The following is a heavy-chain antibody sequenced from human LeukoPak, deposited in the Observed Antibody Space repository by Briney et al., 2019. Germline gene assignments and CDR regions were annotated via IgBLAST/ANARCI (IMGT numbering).Heavy chain of an antibody. J-gene: IGHJ5*01. V-gene: IGHV1-69-2*01. Sequence: GASVKISCTTSGYTFTDHYIHWVQQAPGKGLEGVGRIDPEDGDTVYAEMFQGRLTITVDTSTHTVYMQLSSLRSGDTDVFYCVLPGITIVRGLRRFFDTWGQGTLVTVSS. CDR2: IDPEDGDT. CDR1: GYTFTDHY. D-gene: IGHD3-10*01. CDR3: VLPGITIVRGLRRFFDT.